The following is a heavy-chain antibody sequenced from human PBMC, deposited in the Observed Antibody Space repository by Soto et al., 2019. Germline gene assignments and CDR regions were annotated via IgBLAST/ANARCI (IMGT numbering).Heavy chain of an antibody. V-gene: IGHV3-30*03. Sequence: QVQLVESGGGVVQPGRSLRLSCAASGFTFSSYGMHWVRQAPGKGLEWVAVISYDGSNKYYADSVKGRFTISRDNSKNTLYLQMNRLRAEDTAVYYCAAPKGGWYPPFDYWGQGTLVTVSS. CDR1: GFTFSSYG. J-gene: IGHJ4*02. D-gene: IGHD6-19*01. CDR3: AAPKGGWYPPFDY. CDR2: ISYDGSNK.